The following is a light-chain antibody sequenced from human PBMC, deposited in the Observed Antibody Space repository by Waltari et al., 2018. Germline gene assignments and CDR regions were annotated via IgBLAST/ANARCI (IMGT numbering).Light chain of an antibody. V-gene: IGKV3-11*01. CDR3: QQYGSSPWT. J-gene: IGKJ1*01. Sequence: EIVLTQSPATLSLSPGERATLSCRASQGVSNYLAWYQQKPGQAPRLLIYDASNRATGIPARFSGSGSGTDFTLTISSLEPEDFAMYYCQQYGSSPWTFGQGTKVEI. CDR2: DAS. CDR1: QGVSNY.